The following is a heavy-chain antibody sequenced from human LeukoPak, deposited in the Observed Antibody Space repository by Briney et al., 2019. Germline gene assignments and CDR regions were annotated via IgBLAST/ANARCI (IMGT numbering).Heavy chain of an antibody. V-gene: IGHV3-23*01. CDR1: GFTFSSYS. D-gene: IGHD3-22*01. J-gene: IGHJ4*02. CDR2: ISGSGGST. Sequence: GGSLRLSCAASGFTFSSYSMNWVRQAPGKGLEWVSAISGSGGSTYYADSVKGRFTISRDNSKNTLYLQMNSLRAEDTAVYYCAKARYYYDSSGYHRWGQGTLVTVSS. CDR3: AKARYYYDSSGYHR.